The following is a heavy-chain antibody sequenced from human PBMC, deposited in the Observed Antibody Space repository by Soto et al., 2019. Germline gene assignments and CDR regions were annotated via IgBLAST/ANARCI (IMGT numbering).Heavy chain of an antibody. CDR3: TRDHGYYLH. D-gene: IGHD3-22*01. CDR1: GGSISSSSYH. Sequence: PSETLSLTCTVSGGSISSSSYHWGWIRQPPGKGLEWIGSSYYSGSTYYNPSLKSRVTISVDTSKNQLSLKLRSVTAADTAVYYCTRDHGYYLHWGQGTLVTVSS. CDR2: SYYSGST. J-gene: IGHJ1*01. V-gene: IGHV4-39*07.